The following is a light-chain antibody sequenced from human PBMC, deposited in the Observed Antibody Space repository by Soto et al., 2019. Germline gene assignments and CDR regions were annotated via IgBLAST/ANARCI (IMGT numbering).Light chain of an antibody. J-gene: IGLJ2*01. CDR3: AAWDDSLSGVV. Sequence: QPVLTQPPSASGTPGQRVTISCSGSSSNIGSNYVFWYQHLPGTAPKLLIYRNTQRPSGVPDRFSGSKSGTSASLAISGLRSEDETDYYCAAWDDSLSGVVFGGGTKLTVL. CDR1: SSNIGSNY. CDR2: RNT. V-gene: IGLV1-47*01.